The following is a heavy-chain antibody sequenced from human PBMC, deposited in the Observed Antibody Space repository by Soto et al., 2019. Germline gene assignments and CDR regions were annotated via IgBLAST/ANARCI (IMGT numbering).Heavy chain of an antibody. CDR3: AKGAPVSSGTLGADLHAMDV. Sequence: GGSLRLSCVASGFTFSNYAMSWVRQAPGKGLEWVSVSGRSGGSTYFADSVEGRFTMSRDNSKNTLYLEMNSLRAEDTAVYFCAKGAPVSSGTLGADLHAMDVWGQGTTVTVSS. V-gene: IGHV3-23*01. D-gene: IGHD1-26*01. CDR1: GFTFSNYA. J-gene: IGHJ6*02. CDR2: SGRSGGST.